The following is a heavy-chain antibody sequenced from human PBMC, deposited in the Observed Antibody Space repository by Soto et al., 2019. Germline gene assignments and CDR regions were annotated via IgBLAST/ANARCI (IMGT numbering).Heavy chain of an antibody. V-gene: IGHV4-59*01. D-gene: IGHD3-16*01. CDR3: ARGGQDLDYDYIWGGHDGVFPYYMDV. J-gene: IGHJ6*03. CDR1: GGSISSYY. Sequence: PSETLSLTCTGSGGSISSYYWSWIRQPPGKGLEWIGYIYYSGSTNYNPSLKSRVTISVDTSKNQFSLKLSSVTAADTAVYYCARGGQDLDYDYIWGGHDGVFPYYMDVSGQRSTVTVSS. CDR2: IYYSGST.